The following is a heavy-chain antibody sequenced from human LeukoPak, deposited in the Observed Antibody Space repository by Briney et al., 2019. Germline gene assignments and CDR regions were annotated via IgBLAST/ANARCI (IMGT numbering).Heavy chain of an antibody. J-gene: IGHJ4*02. Sequence: GGSLRLSCAASGFTFNDFAMHWVRQAPGRGLEYLSAISSDGGSAYYATSVKGRFTISRDNSKSTLYLQMASLRAEDMAVYYCARDRGGSLLFDYWGRGTLVTVSS. D-gene: IGHD1-26*01. V-gene: IGHV3-64*01. CDR1: GFTFNDFA. CDR2: ISSDGGSA. CDR3: ARDRGGSLLFDY.